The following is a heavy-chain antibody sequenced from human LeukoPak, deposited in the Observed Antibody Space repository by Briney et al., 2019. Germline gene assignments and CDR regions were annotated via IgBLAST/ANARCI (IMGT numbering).Heavy chain of an antibody. CDR3: ARASRIADYMDV. CDR1: GSTFSSYA. V-gene: IGHV3-30*01. D-gene: IGHD6-13*01. Sequence: GGSLRLSCAASGSTFSSYAMHWVRQAPGKGLEWVAVISYDGSNKYYADSVKGRFTISRDNSKNTLYLQMNSLRAEDTAVYYCARASRIADYMDVWGKGTTVTVSS. CDR2: ISYDGSNK. J-gene: IGHJ6*03.